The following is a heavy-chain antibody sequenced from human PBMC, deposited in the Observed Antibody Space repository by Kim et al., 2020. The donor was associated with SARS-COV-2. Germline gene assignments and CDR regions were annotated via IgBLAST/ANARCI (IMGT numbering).Heavy chain of an antibody. Sequence: SVKGRFTISRDNSKNTLYLQMNSLRAEDTAVYYCASKGSGSYYVAEYFQHWGQGTLVTVSS. D-gene: IGHD3-10*01. J-gene: IGHJ1*01. CDR3: ASKGSGSYYVAEYFQH. V-gene: IGHV3-30*01.